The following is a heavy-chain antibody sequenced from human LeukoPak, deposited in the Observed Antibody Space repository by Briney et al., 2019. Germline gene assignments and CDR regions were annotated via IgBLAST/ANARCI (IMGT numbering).Heavy chain of an antibody. CDR2: ISGSGGST. Sequence: PGGSLRLSCAASGFTFSSYARSWVRQAPGKGLEWVSAISGSGGSTYYADSVKGRFTICRDNSKNTLYLQMHRLTPEDTAVYYRANPGIAVASQHYWGPGTLVTVSS. CDR3: ANPGIAVASQHY. V-gene: IGHV3-23*01. CDR1: GFTFSSYA. J-gene: IGHJ4*02. D-gene: IGHD6-13*01.